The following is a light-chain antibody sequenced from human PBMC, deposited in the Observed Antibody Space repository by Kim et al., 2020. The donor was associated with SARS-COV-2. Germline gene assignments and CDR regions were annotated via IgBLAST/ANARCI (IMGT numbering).Light chain of an antibody. CDR2: DAA. J-gene: IGKJ4*02. CDR3: QQRGNWPPALT. CDR1: QSVNTY. Sequence: PADTTTRSCIARQSVNTYLAWYQPMPGQAPRLLLYDAANRATGIPDRFSGSGSGTDFTLTIRSLESEDFPIYYWQQRGNWPPALTFGGGTKVDIK. V-gene: IGKV3-11*01.